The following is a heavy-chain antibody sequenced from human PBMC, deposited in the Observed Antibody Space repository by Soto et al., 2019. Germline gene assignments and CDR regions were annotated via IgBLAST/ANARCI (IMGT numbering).Heavy chain of an antibody. CDR3: AKVTKRAAAGRYEYYKYGMDV. CDR2: ISGSGGSS. D-gene: IGHD6-13*01. V-gene: IGHV3-23*01. Sequence: EVQLLESGGALEHPGGSLRLSCAASGFAFSTYAMTWVRQAPGKVLELVSVISGSGGSSYYGASVKGRFTISRYNSTNTLYLQMNGLRAEDTALYYCAKVTKRAAAGRYEYYKYGMDVWGQGTTVTVSS. CDR1: GFAFSTYA. J-gene: IGHJ6*02.